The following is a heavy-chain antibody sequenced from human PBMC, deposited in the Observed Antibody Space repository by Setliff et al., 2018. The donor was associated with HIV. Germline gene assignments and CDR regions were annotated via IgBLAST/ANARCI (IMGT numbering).Heavy chain of an antibody. CDR3: AKGTYSYDSSGPDY. J-gene: IGHJ4*02. Sequence: PGGSLRLSCAASGFTFSSYAMNWVRQAPGKGLEWVSVIGGSGGSTYYADSVKDRFTISRDNSKNTLYLQMNSLRAEDTAVYYCAKGTYSYDSSGPDYWGQGTLVTVSS. V-gene: IGHV3-23*01. CDR1: GFTFSSYA. D-gene: IGHD3-22*01. CDR2: IGGSGGST.